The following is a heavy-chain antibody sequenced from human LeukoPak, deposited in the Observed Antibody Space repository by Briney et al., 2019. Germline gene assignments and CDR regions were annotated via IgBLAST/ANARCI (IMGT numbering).Heavy chain of an antibody. CDR3: ARGQGATVTTSFYY. CDR1: GGSFSGYY. D-gene: IGHD4-17*01. Sequence: SGTLSLTCAVYGGSFSGYYWSWIRQPPGKGLEWIGEINHSGSTNYNPSLKSRVTISVDTSKNQFSLKLSSVTAADTAVYYCARGQGATVTTSFYYWGQGTLVTVSS. V-gene: IGHV4-34*01. CDR2: INHSGST. J-gene: IGHJ4*02.